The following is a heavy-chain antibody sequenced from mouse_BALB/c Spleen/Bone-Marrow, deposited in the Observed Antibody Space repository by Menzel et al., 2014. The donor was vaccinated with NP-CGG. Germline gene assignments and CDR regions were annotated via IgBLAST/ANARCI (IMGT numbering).Heavy chain of an antibody. CDR3: AREARTTARFAY. D-gene: IGHD1-2*01. V-gene: IGHV3-1*02. CDR2: IHYSGAT. CDR1: AYSITSGYG. Sequence: EVQLQQSGPVLVKPSQSLSLTCTVTAYSITSGYGWHWIRQFPGNKLEWMGYIHYSGATHYNPSLKSRISITRDTSKNQFFLQVNYVTTEDTATYNCAREARTTARFAYWGQGTLVTVSA. J-gene: IGHJ3*01.